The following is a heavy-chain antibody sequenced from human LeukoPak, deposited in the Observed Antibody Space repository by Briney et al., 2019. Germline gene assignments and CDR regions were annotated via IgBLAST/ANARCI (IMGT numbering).Heavy chain of an antibody. CDR1: GWFFSGYY. J-gene: IGHJ6*02. Sequence: PSETVSLTCAVYGWFFSGYYWSWIRQPTGKGLEWIGEINHSGSTNYNPSLKSRITISVDTSKNQFSLKLSSVTAADKAVYYCARGRPRRIAAAPLGYYYGMDVWGQGTTVIVSS. CDR3: ARGRPRRIAAAPLGYYYGMDV. D-gene: IGHD6-25*01. V-gene: IGHV4-34*01. CDR2: INHSGST.